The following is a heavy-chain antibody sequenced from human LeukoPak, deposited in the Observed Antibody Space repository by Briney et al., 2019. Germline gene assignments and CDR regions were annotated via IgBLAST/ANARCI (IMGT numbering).Heavy chain of an antibody. D-gene: IGHD6-13*01. CDR1: GGSISSSSYY. CDR3: VTHSSSGTSGIYYYYYMDV. CDR2: IYYSGST. V-gene: IGHV4-39*07. J-gene: IGHJ6*03. Sequence: PSETLSLTCTVSGGSISSSSYYWGWIRQPPGKGLEWIGSIYYSGSTYYNPSLKSRVTISVDTSKNQFSLKLSSVTAADTAVYYCVTHSSSGTSGIYYYYYMDVWGKGTTVTVSS.